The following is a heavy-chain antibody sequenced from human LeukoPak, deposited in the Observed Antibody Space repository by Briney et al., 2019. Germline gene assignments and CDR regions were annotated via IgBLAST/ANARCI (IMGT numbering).Heavy chain of an antibody. CDR2: ISGSGGST. J-gene: IGHJ5*02. D-gene: IGHD1-26*01. Sequence: PGGSLRLSCAASGFTFSSYAMSWGRQAPGKGLGWVSAISGSGGSTYYADSVKGRFTISRDNSKNTLYLQMNSLRAEDTAVYYCAKVPTSSGPQGWFDPWGQGTLVTVSS. V-gene: IGHV3-23*01. CDR1: GFTFSSYA. CDR3: AKVPTSSGPQGWFDP.